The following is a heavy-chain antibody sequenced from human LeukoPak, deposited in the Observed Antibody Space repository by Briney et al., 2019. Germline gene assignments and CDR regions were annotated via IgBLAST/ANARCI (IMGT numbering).Heavy chain of an antibody. J-gene: IGHJ4*02. CDR2: ISSSSSTI. Sequence: LSGGSLRLSCAASGFTFSSYSMNWVRQAPGKGLEWVSYISSSSSTIYYADSVKGRFTISRDNAKNSLYLQMNSLRAEDTAVYYCAREVVGATSIFDYWGQGTLVTVSS. V-gene: IGHV3-48*01. D-gene: IGHD1-26*01. CDR1: GFTFSSYS. CDR3: AREVVGATSIFDY.